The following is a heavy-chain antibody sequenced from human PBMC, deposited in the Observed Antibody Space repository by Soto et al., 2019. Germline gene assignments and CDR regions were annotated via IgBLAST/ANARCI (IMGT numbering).Heavy chain of an antibody. J-gene: IGHJ5*02. V-gene: IGHV5-51*01. CDR3: ARPNPPSSIAGGDNWFDP. CDR1: GYSFTSYW. D-gene: IGHD6-6*01. Sequence: PGESLKISCDGSGYSFTSYWIGWVRQMPGKGLEWMGIIYPGDSDTRYSPSFQGQVTISADKSISTAYLQWSSLKASDTAMYYCARPNPPSSIAGGDNWFDPWGQGTLVTVSS. CDR2: IYPGDSDT.